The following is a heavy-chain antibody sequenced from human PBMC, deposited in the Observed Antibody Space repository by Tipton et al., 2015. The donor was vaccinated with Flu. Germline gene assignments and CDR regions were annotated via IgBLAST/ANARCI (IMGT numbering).Heavy chain of an antibody. CDR1: GFTFSNFA. D-gene: IGHD3-10*01. Sequence: SLRLSCAASGFTFSNFAMHWVRQAPGKGLEWVAQISYLGSGESYADSVQGRFTISRDNAKNTLYLHMNGLTPADTAIYYCVKVLMVGPFASPFHSWGQGTLVTVSS. V-gene: IGHV3-30*18. J-gene: IGHJ4*02. CDR2: ISYLGSGE. CDR3: VKVLMVGPFASPFHS.